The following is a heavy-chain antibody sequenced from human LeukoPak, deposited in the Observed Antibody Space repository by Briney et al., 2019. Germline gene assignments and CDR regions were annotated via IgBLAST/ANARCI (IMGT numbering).Heavy chain of an antibody. CDR1: GFTFSSYG. CDR3: ARVRIGLTGTGGHYFDY. J-gene: IGHJ4*02. V-gene: IGHV3-30*02. Sequence: GGSLRLSCAASGFTFSSYGMHWVRQAPGKGLEWVAFIRYDGSNKYYADPVKGRFTISRDNSKNTLYLQMNSLRAEDTAVYYCARVRIGLTGTGGHYFDYWGQGTLVTVSS. D-gene: IGHD1-20*01. CDR2: IRYDGSNK.